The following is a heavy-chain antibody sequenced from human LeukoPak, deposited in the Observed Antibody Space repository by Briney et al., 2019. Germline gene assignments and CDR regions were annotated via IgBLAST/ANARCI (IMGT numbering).Heavy chain of an antibody. Sequence: SETLSLTCSVSDVSFTNYYWGWIRQPPGKGLEWIGSIYYSGSTYYNPSLKSRVTISVDTSKNQFSLKLSSVTAADTAVYYCARDHEMATITDWGQGTLVTVSS. D-gene: IGHD5-24*01. CDR2: IYYSGST. V-gene: IGHV4-39*07. J-gene: IGHJ4*02. CDR1: DVSFTNYY. CDR3: ARDHEMATITD.